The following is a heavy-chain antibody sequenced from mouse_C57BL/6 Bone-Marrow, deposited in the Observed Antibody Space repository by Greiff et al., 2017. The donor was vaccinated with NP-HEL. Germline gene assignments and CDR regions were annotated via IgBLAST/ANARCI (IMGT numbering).Heavy chain of an antibody. V-gene: IGHV7-1*01. CDR1: GFTFSDFY. D-gene: IGHD2-5*01. CDR3: ARDVYSNPFAY. Sequence: EVNVVESGGGLVQSGRSLRLSCATSGFTFSDFYMEWVRQAPGKGLEWIAASRNKANDYTTEYSASVKGRFIVSRDTSQSILYLQMNALRAEDTAIYYCARDVYSNPFAYWGQGTLVTVSA. J-gene: IGHJ3*01. CDR2: SRNKANDYTT.